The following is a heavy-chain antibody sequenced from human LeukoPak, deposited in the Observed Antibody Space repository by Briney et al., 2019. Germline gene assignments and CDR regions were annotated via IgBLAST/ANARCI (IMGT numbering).Heavy chain of an antibody. CDR2: TRHDGSNK. CDR3: AKDGHCTTTTCYFLDV. V-gene: IGHV3-30*02. D-gene: IGHD2-2*01. Sequence: PGGSLRLSCAVSGFTFGNYGMHWVRQAPGKGLEWVAFTRHDGSNKDYADSVKGRFTISRDNSKNTLYLQMNSLRGEDTAVYYCAKDGHCTTTTCYFLDVWGKGTTVTVSS. CDR1: GFTFGNYG. J-gene: IGHJ6*03.